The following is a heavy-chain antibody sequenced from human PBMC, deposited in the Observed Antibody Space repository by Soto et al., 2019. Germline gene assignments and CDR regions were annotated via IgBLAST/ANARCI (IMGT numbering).Heavy chain of an antibody. Sequence: PGGSLRLSCAASGFTFSSYSMNWVRQAPGKGLEWVSSISSSSSYIYYADSVKGRFTISRDNAKNSLYLQVNSLRAEDTAVYYCARERLSGKYDFGAFDIWGQGTMVTVSS. CDR1: GFTFSSYS. CDR2: ISSSSSYI. V-gene: IGHV3-21*04. J-gene: IGHJ3*02. CDR3: ARERLSGKYDFGAFDI. D-gene: IGHD3-3*01.